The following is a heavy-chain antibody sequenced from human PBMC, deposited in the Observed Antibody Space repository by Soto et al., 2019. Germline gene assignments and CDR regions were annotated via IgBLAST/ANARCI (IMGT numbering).Heavy chain of an antibody. CDR3: VRGAPLSRVVPAANDFDY. D-gene: IGHD2-2*01. Sequence: GASVKVSCKASGYTFTIYGFSWVRQAPGQGLEWMGWISAYNGNTNYAQKLQGRVTMTTDTSTTTAYMELRSLRSDDTAVYYCVRGAPLSRVVPAANDFDYWGQGTLVTVSS. CDR1: GYTFTIYG. J-gene: IGHJ4*02. CDR2: ISAYNGNT. V-gene: IGHV1-18*01.